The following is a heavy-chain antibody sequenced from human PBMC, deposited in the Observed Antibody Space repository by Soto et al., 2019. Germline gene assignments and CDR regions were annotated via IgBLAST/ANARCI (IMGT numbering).Heavy chain of an antibody. D-gene: IGHD3-3*01. V-gene: IGHV3-30-3*01. CDR2: ISYDGSNK. J-gene: IGHJ6*02. Sequence: QVQLVESGGGVVQPGRSLRLSCAASGFTFSSYAMHWVRQAPGKGLEWVAVISYDGSNKYYADSVKGRFTISRDNSKNTLYLRMGSLRDEDMAVYYCAREGTSGYYYYYYYGMAVWGQGSTVTVSS. CDR3: AREGTSGYYYYYYYGMAV. CDR1: GFTFSSYA.